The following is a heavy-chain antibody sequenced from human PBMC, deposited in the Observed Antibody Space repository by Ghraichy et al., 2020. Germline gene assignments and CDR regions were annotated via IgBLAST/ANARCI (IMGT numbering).Heavy chain of an antibody. CDR3: ARDGGVVRPEYYFDY. CDR2: ISYDGSNK. CDR1: GFTFSSYA. D-gene: IGHD3-16*01. Sequence: GGSLRLSCAASGFTFSSYAMHWVRQAPGKGLEWVAVISYDGSNKYYADSVKGRFTISRDNSKNTLYLQMNSLRAEDTAVYYCARDGGVVRPEYYFDYWGQGTLVTVSS. V-gene: IGHV3-30-3*01. J-gene: IGHJ4*02.